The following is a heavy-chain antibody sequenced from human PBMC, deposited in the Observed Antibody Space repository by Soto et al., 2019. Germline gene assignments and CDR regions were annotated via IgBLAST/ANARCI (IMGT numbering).Heavy chain of an antibody. J-gene: IGHJ6*02. Sequence: ASVKVSCKASGGTFSSYAISWVRQAPGQGLEWMGGIIPIFGTANYAQKFQGRVTITADESTSTAYMELSSLRSEDTAVYYCAMCSSTSCPPGPDYYYGMDVWGQGTTVTVSS. V-gene: IGHV1-69*13. CDR1: GGTFSSYA. CDR3: AMCSSTSCPPGPDYYYGMDV. CDR2: IIPIFGTA. D-gene: IGHD2-2*01.